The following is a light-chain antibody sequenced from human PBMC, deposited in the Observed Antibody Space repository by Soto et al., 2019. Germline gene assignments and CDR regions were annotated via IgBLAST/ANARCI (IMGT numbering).Light chain of an antibody. CDR1: SSDVGNYNY. V-gene: IGLV2-11*01. CDR2: DVS. J-gene: IGLJ3*02. Sequence: QSALTQPRSVSGSPGQPVTISCTGTSSDVGNYNYVSWYQQHPGKAPKLMIYDVSKRPSGVPDRFSGSKSGNTASLTISGLRAEDEAAYFCCSYAGTYNLVFGGGTKVTVL. CDR3: CSYAGTYNLV.